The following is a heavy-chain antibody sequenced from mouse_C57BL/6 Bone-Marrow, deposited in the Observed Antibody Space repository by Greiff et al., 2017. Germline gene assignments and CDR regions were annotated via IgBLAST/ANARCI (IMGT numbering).Heavy chain of an antibody. Sequence: QVHVKQSGAELARPGASVKLSCKASGYTFTSYGISWVKQRTGQGLEWIGEIYPRSGNTYYNEKFKGKATLTADKSSSTAYMELRSLTSEDSAVYFCARPLRSYAMDYWGQGTSGTVSS. CDR2: IYPRSGNT. D-gene: IGHD1-1*01. J-gene: IGHJ4*01. CDR1: GYTFTSYG. CDR3: ARPLRSYAMDY. V-gene: IGHV1-81*01.